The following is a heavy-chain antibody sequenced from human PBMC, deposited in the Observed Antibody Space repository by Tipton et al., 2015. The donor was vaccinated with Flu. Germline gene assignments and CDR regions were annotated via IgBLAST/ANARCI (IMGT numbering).Heavy chain of an antibody. V-gene: IGHV3-33*01. D-gene: IGHD1-7*01. J-gene: IGHJ6*02. Sequence: SGFTFSSYGMHWVHQAPGKGLEWVAVIWYDGSNKYYADSVKGRFTISRDNSKNTLYLQMNSLRAEDTAVYYCASCRGGTTYYYGMDVWGQGTTVTVSS. CDR2: IWYDGSNK. CDR1: GFTFSSYG. CDR3: ASCRGGTTYYYGMDV.